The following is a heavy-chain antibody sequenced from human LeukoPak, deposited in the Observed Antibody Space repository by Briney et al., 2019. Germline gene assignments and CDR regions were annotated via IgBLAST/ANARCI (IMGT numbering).Heavy chain of an antibody. J-gene: IGHJ4*02. Sequence: ASVKVSCKASGYTFTSYGISWVRQAPGQGLEWMGWISAYNGNTNYAQKLQGRVTITRDTSASTAYIELSSLRSEDTAVYYCARDLGSGSLHYWGQGTLVTVSS. D-gene: IGHD1-26*01. V-gene: IGHV1-18*01. CDR3: ARDLGSGSLHY. CDR1: GYTFTSYG. CDR2: ISAYNGNT.